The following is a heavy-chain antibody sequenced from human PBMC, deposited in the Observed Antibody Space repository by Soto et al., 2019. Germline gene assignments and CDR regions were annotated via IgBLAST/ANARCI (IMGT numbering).Heavy chain of an antibody. CDR2: INPSGGST. Sequence: GASVKVSCKASGYTFTTYYMYWVRQAPGQGLEWMGIINPSGGSTSFAQKFQGRVTMTRDTSTSTVYMELISLTSEDTAVYYCARDVGMASRPYFDYWGQGTLVTVSS. CDR1: GYTFTTYY. D-gene: IGHD6-6*01. CDR3: ARDVGMASRPYFDY. V-gene: IGHV1-46*01. J-gene: IGHJ4*02.